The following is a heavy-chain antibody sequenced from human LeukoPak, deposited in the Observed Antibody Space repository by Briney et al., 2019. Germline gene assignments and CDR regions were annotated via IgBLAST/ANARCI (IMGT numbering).Heavy chain of an antibody. J-gene: IGHJ4*02. D-gene: IGHD3-22*01. V-gene: IGHV4-30-2*01. CDR1: GGSISSGGYS. CDR2: IYHSGST. CDR3: ARVTLYDSSGYYYRYFDY. Sequence: PSETLSLTCAVSGGSISSGGYSWSWIRQPPGKGLEWIGYIYHSGSTYYNPSLKSRVTTSVDRSKNQFSLKLSSVTAADTAVYYCARVTLYDSSGYYYRYFDYWGQGTLVTVSS.